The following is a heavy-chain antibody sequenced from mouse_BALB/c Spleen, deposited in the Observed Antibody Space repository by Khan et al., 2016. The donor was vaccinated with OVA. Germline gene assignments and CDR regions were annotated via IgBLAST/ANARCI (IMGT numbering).Heavy chain of an antibody. CDR2: INPSSGYT. Sequence: QVQLKQSGAELVKPGASVKMSCKASGYTFTSYTMHWVKQRPGQGLEWIGYINPSSGYTKYNQKFKDKATLTADKSSSTAYMQLSSLTSEDSAGHYCARKSTRASYWGQGTTLTVSS. V-gene: IGHV1-4*01. J-gene: IGHJ2*01. CDR3: ARKSTRASY. CDR1: GYTFTSYT. D-gene: IGHD3-1*01.